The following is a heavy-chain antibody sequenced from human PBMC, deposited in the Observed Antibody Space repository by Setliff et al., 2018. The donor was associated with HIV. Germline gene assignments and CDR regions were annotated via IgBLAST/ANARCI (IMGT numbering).Heavy chain of an antibody. J-gene: IGHJ4*02. D-gene: IGHD6-19*01. CDR3: ARDPGSSSFDY. CDR1: GFTFSTYA. Sequence: PGGSLRLSCAASGFTFSTYAMSWVRQAPGKGLEFVANIKEDGSVTNYVDSVKGRFTISRDNAKNLVFLQMSSLRAEDTAAYYCARDPGSSSFDYWGQGTPVTVSS. V-gene: IGHV3-7*03. CDR2: IKEDGSVT.